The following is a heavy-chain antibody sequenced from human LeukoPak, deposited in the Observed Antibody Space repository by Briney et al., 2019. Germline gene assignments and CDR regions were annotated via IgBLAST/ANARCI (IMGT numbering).Heavy chain of an antibody. CDR1: GYTFTSYD. CDR3: ARFDYYDSSGIHPLDY. Sequence: ASVKVSCKASGYTFTSYDINWVRQATGQGLEWMGWMNPNSGNTGYAQKFQGRVTMTRNTSISTAYMELSSLRSEDTAVYYCARFDYYDSSGIHPLDYWGQGTLVTVSS. J-gene: IGHJ4*02. D-gene: IGHD3-22*01. CDR2: MNPNSGNT. V-gene: IGHV1-8*01.